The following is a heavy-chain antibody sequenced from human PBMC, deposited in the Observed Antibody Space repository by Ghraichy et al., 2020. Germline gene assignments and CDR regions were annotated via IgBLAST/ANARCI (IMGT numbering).Heavy chain of an antibody. D-gene: IGHD3-10*01. Sequence: SETLSLTCAVYGGSFSGYYWSWIRQPPGKGLEWIGEINHSGSTNYNPSLKSRVTISVDTSKNQFSLKLSSVTAADTAVYYCAVWFGEWGDGMDVWGQGTTVTVSS. CDR2: INHSGST. CDR1: GGSFSGYY. CDR3: AVWFGEWGDGMDV. J-gene: IGHJ6*02. V-gene: IGHV4-34*01.